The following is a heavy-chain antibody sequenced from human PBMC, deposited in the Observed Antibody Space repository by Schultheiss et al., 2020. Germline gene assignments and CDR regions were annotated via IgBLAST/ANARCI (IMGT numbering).Heavy chain of an antibody. CDR1: GGSFSGYY. V-gene: IGHV4-34*01. D-gene: IGHD6-13*01. CDR3: AREGKESWYRRAWDY. CDR2: INHSGST. Sequence: SETLSLTCAVYGGSFSGYYWSWIRQPPGKGLEWIGEINHSGSTKYNPSLKSRVTISVDTSKNQFSLKLSSVTAADTAVYYCAREGKESWYRRAWDYWGQGTLVTVSS. J-gene: IGHJ4*02.